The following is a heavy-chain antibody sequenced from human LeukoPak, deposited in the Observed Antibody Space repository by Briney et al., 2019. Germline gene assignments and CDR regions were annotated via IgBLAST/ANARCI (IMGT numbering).Heavy chain of an antibody. CDR3: ARDGGIAAAGNWFDP. CDR2: INPSGGST. V-gene: IGHV1-46*01. D-gene: IGHD6-13*01. CDR1: GYTFTGYY. Sequence: ASVKVSCKASGYTFTGYYMHWVRQAPGQGLEWMGIINPSGGSTSYAQKFQGRVTMTRDTSTSTVYMELSSLRSEDTAVYYCARDGGIAAAGNWFDPWGQGTLVTVSS. J-gene: IGHJ5*02.